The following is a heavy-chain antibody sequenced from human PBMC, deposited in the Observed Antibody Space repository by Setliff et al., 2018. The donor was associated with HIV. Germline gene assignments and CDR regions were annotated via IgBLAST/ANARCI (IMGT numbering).Heavy chain of an antibody. D-gene: IGHD3-22*01. J-gene: IGHJ4*02. CDR1: GGSISSNSYY. Sequence: SDTLSLTCTVSGGSISSNSYYWGWIRQPPGKGLEWIGSIYHSGRTYYNPSLKSRVTISVDKSKSQFSLKLNSVTAADTAVDYCGGNGYYSIDYWGQGTLVTVSS. CDR2: IYHSGRT. CDR3: GGNGYYSIDY. V-gene: IGHV4-39*07.